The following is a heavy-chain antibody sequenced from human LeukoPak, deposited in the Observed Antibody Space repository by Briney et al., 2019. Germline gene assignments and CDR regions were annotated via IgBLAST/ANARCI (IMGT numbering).Heavy chain of an antibody. CDR2: INPNSGGT. D-gene: IGHD3-22*01. V-gene: IGHV1-2*02. J-gene: IGHJ4*02. CDR1: GYTFTAYY. CDR3: AIAPGYLVDY. Sequence: ASVKVSCKASGYTFTAYYMHWVRQAPGQGLEWMGWINPNSGGTNYAQKFQGRVTMTEDTSTDTGYMELSSLRSEDTAVYYCAIAPGYLVDYWGQGTLVTVSS.